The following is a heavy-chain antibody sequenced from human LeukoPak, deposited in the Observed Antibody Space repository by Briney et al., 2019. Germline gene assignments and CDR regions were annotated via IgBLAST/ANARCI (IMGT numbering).Heavy chain of an antibody. J-gene: IGHJ4*02. V-gene: IGHV3-7*01. CDR2: IKKDGSEK. CDR1: GFTFSRYW. Sequence: GGSLRLSCAASGFTFSRYWMSWVRQAPGKGLEWVANIKKDGSEKYYVDSVKGRFTISRDNAKNSLYLQMNSLRVEDTAVYYCARDPYSSFDYWGQGTLVTVSS. D-gene: IGHD6-13*01. CDR3: ARDPYSSFDY.